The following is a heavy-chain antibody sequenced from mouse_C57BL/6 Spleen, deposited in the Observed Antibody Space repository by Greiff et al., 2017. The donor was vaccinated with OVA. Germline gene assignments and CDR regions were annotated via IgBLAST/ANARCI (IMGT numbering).Heavy chain of an antibody. Sequence: VKLQQPGAELVKPGASVKLSCKASGYTFTSYWMHWVKQRPGQGLEWIGMIHPNSGSTNYNEKFKSKATLTVDKSSSTAYMQLSSLTSEDSAVYYCARVYDGYFNYAMDYWGQGTSVTVSS. D-gene: IGHD2-3*01. CDR2: IHPNSGST. CDR1: GYTFTSYW. CDR3: ARVYDGYFNYAMDY. V-gene: IGHV1-64*01. J-gene: IGHJ4*01.